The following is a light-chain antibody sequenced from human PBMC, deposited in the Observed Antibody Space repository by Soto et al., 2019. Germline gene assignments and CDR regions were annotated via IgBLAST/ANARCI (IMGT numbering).Light chain of an antibody. Sequence: QSVLTQPASVSGSPGQSITISCTGTSSDVGAYNYVSWYQQHPGKAPKLMIYEVSNRPSGVSNRFSGSKSGNTASLTISGLQAEDEGDYYCSSYTSGSAWVSGGGTKLTVL. V-gene: IGLV2-14*01. CDR2: EVS. CDR1: SSDVGAYNY. CDR3: SSYTSGSAWV. J-gene: IGLJ3*02.